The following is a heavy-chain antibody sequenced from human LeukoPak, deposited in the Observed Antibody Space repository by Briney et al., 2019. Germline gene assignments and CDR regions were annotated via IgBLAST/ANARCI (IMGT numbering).Heavy chain of an antibody. D-gene: IGHD1-14*01. CDR2: IHHDGSDK. CDR3: AKDEAGADFDY. V-gene: IGHV3-30*02. CDR1: GFTFSSYG. Sequence: PGGSLRLSCTASGFTFSSYGMHWVRQAPGKGLEWVAFIHHDGSDKFYADSVKGRFTISRDNSKNTLNLQMNSLRVEDTAVYYCAKDEAGADFDYWGQGTLVTVSS. J-gene: IGHJ4*02.